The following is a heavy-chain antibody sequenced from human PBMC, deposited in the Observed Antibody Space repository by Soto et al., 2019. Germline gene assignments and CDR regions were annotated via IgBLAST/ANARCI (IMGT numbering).Heavy chain of an antibody. CDR1: GGTFSSYA. J-gene: IGHJ6*02. Sequence: SVKVSCKASGGTFSSYAISWVREAPGQGLEWMGGIIPIFGTANYAQKFQGRVTITADESTSTAYMELSSLRSEDTAVYYCARDSTGGYCSGGSCYSHYYYGMDVWGQGTTVTVSS. D-gene: IGHD2-15*01. V-gene: IGHV1-69*13. CDR2: IIPIFGTA. CDR3: ARDSTGGYCSGGSCYSHYYYGMDV.